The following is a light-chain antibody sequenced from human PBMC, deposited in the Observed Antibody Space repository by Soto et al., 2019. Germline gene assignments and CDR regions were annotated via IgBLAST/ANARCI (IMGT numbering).Light chain of an antibody. CDR2: FNT. CDR1: SSNIGAGYD. Sequence: QSVLTQPPSVSGAPGQRVTISCTGSSSNIGAGYDVHWYQQLPGTAPKLLIYFNTNRPSGVPDRFSGSKSGTSASLAITGLQAEDEADYYCQSYDSSLSGYVFGTGTKLTVL. V-gene: IGLV1-40*01. CDR3: QSYDSSLSGYV. J-gene: IGLJ1*01.